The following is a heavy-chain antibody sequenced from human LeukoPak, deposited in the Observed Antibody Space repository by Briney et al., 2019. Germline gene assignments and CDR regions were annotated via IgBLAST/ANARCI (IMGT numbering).Heavy chain of an antibody. CDR2: INHSGST. CDR1: GGSFSGYY. J-gene: IGHJ4*02. CDR3: ARGRRNMITFGQTWSFDY. D-gene: IGHD3-16*01. V-gene: IGHV4-34*01. Sequence: PSETLSLTCAVYGGSFSGYYWSWIRQPPGKGLEWIGEINHSGSTNYSPSLKSRVTISVDTSKNQFSLKLSSVTAADTAVYYCARGRRNMITFGQTWSFDYWGQGTLVTVSS.